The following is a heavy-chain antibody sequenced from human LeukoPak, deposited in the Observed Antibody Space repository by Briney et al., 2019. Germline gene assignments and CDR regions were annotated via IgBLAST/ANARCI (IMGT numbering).Heavy chain of an antibody. J-gene: IGHJ6*02. Sequence: GGSLRLSCAAYGFDVSDNYMNWVRQAPGKGLQWVSDFYSSGTSYYADSVKGRLTVSRGNSENTLYLQMNSLRAEDTAVYYYARTPFYYDDSGYFYDYYYYGMDVWGQGTTVTVSS. CDR3: ARTPFYYDDSGYFYDYYYYGMDV. CDR2: FYSSGTS. D-gene: IGHD3-22*01. V-gene: IGHV3-53*01. CDR1: GFDVSDNY.